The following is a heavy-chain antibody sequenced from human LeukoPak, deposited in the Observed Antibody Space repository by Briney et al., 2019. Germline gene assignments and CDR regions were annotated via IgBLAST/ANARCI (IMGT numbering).Heavy chain of an antibody. CDR3: ARDSLNTIFGVVTPPSYYMDV. D-gene: IGHD3-3*01. CDR1: GGTFSSYA. V-gene: IGHV1-69*05. J-gene: IGHJ6*03. Sequence: GASVKVSCKASGGTFSSYAISWVRQAPGQGLEWMGRIIPIFGTANYAQKFQGRVTITTDESTSKAYMELSSLRSEDTAVYYCARDSLNTIFGVVTPPSYYMDVWGKGTTVTVSS. CDR2: IIPIFGTA.